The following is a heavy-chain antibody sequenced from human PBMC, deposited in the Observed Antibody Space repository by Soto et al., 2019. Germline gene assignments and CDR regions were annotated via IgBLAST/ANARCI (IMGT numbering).Heavy chain of an antibody. Sequence: VQLLESGGGLVQPGGSLRLSCAASGFTFSTYAMSWVRQAPGKGPEWASALSGSGGTTSYADSVKCRLTLSRDNSTVTLYLQMSSLRAEDPALFFCAKHFSGSFLIDNCRQRTQVTVSS. CDR3: AKHFSGSFLIDN. CDR2: LSGSGGTT. V-gene: IGHV3-23*01. D-gene: IGHD1-26*01. CDR1: GFTFSTYA. J-gene: IGHJ4*02.